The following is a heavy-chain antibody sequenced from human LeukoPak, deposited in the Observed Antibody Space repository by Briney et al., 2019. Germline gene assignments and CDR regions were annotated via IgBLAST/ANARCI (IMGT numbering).Heavy chain of an antibody. CDR2: IYYSGST. CDR3: ARLKNYDFWSGYPRGEYYYYGMDV. V-gene: IGHV4-31*03. CDR1: GGPISSGGYY. Sequence: SETLSLTCTVSGGPISSGGYYWSWIRQHPGKGLEWIGYIYYSGSTYYNPSLKSRVTISVDTSKNQFSLKLSSVTAADTAVYYCARLKNYDFWSGYPRGEYYYYGMDVWGQGTTVTVSS. D-gene: IGHD3-3*01. J-gene: IGHJ6*02.